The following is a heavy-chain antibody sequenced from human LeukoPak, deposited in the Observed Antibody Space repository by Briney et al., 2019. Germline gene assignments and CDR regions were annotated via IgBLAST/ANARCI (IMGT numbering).Heavy chain of an antibody. D-gene: IGHD3-22*01. Sequence: QPGGSLRLSCAASGFTFSSYAMHWVRQAPGKGLEWVAVISYDGSNKYYADSVKGRFTISRDNSKNTLYLQMNSLRAEDTAVYYCAKDGTYYYDSSGYYSDRGYYYYGMDVWGQGTTVTVSS. CDR2: ISYDGSNK. CDR3: AKDGTYYYDSSGYYSDRGYYYYGMDV. V-gene: IGHV3-30*04. CDR1: GFTFSSYA. J-gene: IGHJ6*02.